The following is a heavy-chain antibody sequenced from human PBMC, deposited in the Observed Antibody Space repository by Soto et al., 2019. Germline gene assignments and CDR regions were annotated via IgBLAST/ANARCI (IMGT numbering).Heavy chain of an antibody. CDR1: GASVTGTTYY. CDR2: IYHNGRT. CDR3: VRQATGTRRFNWFDP. J-gene: IGHJ5*02. Sequence: QLQLQESGPGLVKPSETLSLTCSVSGASVTGTTYYWGWIRQSPGKGLEWIGNIYHNGRTDYNPSLKNRVAISIDASKTQFSLRLTSVTAADTAMYYCVRQATGTRRFNWFDPWGQGTLVTVSS. V-gene: IGHV4-39*01. D-gene: IGHD1-7*01.